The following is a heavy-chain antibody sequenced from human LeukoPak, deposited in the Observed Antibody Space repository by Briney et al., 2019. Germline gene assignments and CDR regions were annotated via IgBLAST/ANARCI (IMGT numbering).Heavy chain of an antibody. J-gene: IGHJ3*02. Sequence: GRSLRLSCAASGFTFSSYGMHWVRQAPGKGLEWVAVISYDGSNKYYADSVKGRFTISRDNSKNTLYLQMNSLRAEDTAVYYCAKDLVRGVIMNAFDIWGQGTMVTVSS. V-gene: IGHV3-30*18. CDR2: ISYDGSNK. CDR1: GFTFSSYG. D-gene: IGHD3-10*01. CDR3: AKDLVRGVIMNAFDI.